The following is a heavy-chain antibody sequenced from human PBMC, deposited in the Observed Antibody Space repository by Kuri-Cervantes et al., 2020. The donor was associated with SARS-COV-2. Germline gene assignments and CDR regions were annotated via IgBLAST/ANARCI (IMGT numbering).Heavy chain of an antibody. J-gene: IGHJ4*02. CDR3: ARHIGGYYYV. CDR2: TFYSGST. V-gene: IGHV4-59*08. Sequence: SETLTLTCTVSGGPISYYYWNWIRQPPGKGLEWSGKTFYSGSTHYNPSLKSRVTISVDTSKNQFSLKLSSVTAADTAVYYCARHIGGYYYVWGQGTLVTVSS. D-gene: IGHD3-22*01. CDR1: GGPISYYY.